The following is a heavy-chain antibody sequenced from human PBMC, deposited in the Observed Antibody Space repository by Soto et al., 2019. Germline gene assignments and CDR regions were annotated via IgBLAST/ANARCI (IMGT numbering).Heavy chain of an antibody. D-gene: IGHD2-15*01. CDR1: GGSISSSSFH. V-gene: IGHV4-39*07. J-gene: IGHJ4*02. CDR3: ARWVEVSLDYFDS. CDR2: MDYSGST. Sequence: PSETLSLTCTVSGGSISSSSFHWGWIRQPPGKGLEWIGSMDYSGSTYYNPSLKSRVTISVDTSMNQFSLNLLSMTAADTAVYYCARWVEVSLDYFDSWGQGIPVTVSS.